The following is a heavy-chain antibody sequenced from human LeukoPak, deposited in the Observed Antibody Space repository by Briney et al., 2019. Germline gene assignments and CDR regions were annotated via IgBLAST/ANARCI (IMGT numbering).Heavy chain of an antibody. V-gene: IGHV3-21*04. CDR3: AREMEANVVVPAAIPN. J-gene: IGHJ4*02. CDR1: GFTFSSYT. CDR2: ISSSSSYI. Sequence: GGSLRLSCAASGFTFSSYTMNWVRQAPGKGLQSVSSISSSSSYIYYADSVKGRFTISRDNSKNSLYLQMNSLRAEDTAVHYCAREMEANVVVPAAIPNWGQGTLVTVSS. D-gene: IGHD2-2*01.